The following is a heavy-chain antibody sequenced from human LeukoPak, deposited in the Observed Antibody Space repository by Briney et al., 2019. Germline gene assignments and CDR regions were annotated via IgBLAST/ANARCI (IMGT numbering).Heavy chain of an antibody. J-gene: IGHJ6*03. CDR2: IYTSGST. D-gene: IGHD6-13*01. CDR1: GGSISSYY. CDR3: ARLSGQLDYYYYYMDV. V-gene: IGHV4-4*07. Sequence: PSHTLSLTRTVSGGSISSYYWSWIRQHAGKGLEWSGRIYTSGSTNYNPSLKSRVTMSVDTSKNQFSLKLSSVTAADTAVYYCARLSGQLDYYYYYMDVWGKGTTATVSS.